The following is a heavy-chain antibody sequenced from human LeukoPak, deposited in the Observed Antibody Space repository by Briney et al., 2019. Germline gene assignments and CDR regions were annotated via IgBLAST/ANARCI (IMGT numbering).Heavy chain of an antibody. V-gene: IGHV3-7*01. Sequence: PGGSLRLSCAASGFTFSNYWMSWVRQAPGKGLEWMANIKQDGSEKYYVDSVKGRFTISRDNDKNSLYLQMNSLRAENTAVYYCARDPYGSGSYWNYWGQGTLVTVSS. CDR3: ARDPYGSGSYWNY. J-gene: IGHJ4*02. D-gene: IGHD3-10*01. CDR2: IKQDGSEK. CDR1: GFTFSNYW.